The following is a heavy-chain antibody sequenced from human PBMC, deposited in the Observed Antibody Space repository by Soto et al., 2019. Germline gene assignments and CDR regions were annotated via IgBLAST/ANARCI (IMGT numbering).Heavy chain of an antibody. V-gene: IGHV1-3*02. Sequence: ASVKVSCKASGYTFTSYAMHWVRQAPGQRLEWMGWSNAGNGNTKYSQEFQGRVTITRDTSASTAYMELSSLRSEDTAVYYCARAGGPYDSSYGMDVWGQGTTVTVSS. J-gene: IGHJ6*02. D-gene: IGHD3-22*01. CDR3: ARAGGPYDSSYGMDV. CDR2: SNAGNGNT. CDR1: GYTFTSYA.